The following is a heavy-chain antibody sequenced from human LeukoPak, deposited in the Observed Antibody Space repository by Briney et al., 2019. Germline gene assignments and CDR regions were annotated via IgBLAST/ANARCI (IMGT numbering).Heavy chain of an antibody. D-gene: IGHD3-3*01. J-gene: IGHJ4*02. V-gene: IGHV4-39*07. CDR1: GGSISSSSYY. Sequence: PSETLPLTCTVSGGSISSSSYYWGWIRQPPGKGLEWIGSIYYSGSTYYNPSLKSRVTISVDTSKNQFSLKLSSVTAADTAVYYCARGSGLKTVYNYWGQGTLVTVSS. CDR2: IYYSGST. CDR3: ARGSGLKTVYNY.